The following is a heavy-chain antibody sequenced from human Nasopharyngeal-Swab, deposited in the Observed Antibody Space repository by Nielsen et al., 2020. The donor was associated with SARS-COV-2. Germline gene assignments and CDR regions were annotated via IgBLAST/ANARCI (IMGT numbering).Heavy chain of an antibody. J-gene: IGHJ3*02. CDR1: GFTFNTYW. CDR2: IKEDGSQK. CDR3: ARDHISITMIVVVIPDAFDI. V-gene: IGHV3-7*03. Sequence: GESLKISCAASGFTFNTYWMNWARQAPGMGLEWVANIKEDGSQKNYADSVKGRFTISRDNAKNSLYLQMNSLRAEDTAMYYCARDHISITMIVVVIPDAFDIWGQGTMVTVSS. D-gene: IGHD3-22*01.